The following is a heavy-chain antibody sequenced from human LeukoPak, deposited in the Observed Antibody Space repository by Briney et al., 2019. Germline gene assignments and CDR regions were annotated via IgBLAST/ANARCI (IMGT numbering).Heavy chain of an antibody. CDR1: GYTFTAYY. V-gene: IGHV1-2*06. CDR3: ARLSSGWYDDFDI. Sequence: ASVKVSCKASGYTFTAYYMHWVRQAPGQGLEWMGRINPNGGGTNYAQRFQGRVTMTRDTSISTAYMEMRRLKSDDTAVYYCARLSSGWYDDFDIWGQGTMVTVSS. CDR2: INPNGGGT. J-gene: IGHJ3*02. D-gene: IGHD6-19*01.